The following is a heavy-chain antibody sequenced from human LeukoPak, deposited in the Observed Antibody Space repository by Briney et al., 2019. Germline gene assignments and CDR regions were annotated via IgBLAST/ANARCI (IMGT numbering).Heavy chain of an antibody. V-gene: IGHV3-7*03. CDR2: INQDGSAK. CDR3: ARDAWGYSYGYTFDY. D-gene: IGHD5-18*01. Sequence: GGSLRLSCAASGFTFNKYWMSWVRQTPGKGLEWVANINQDGSAKYYVDSVKGRFTISRDNAENSLCLQMNSLGAEDTAVYYCARDAWGYSYGYTFDYWGQGTLVTVSS. J-gene: IGHJ4*02. CDR1: GFTFNKYW.